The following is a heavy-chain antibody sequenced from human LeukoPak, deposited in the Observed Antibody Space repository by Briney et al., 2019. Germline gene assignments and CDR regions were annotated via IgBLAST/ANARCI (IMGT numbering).Heavy chain of an antibody. V-gene: IGHV3-20*04. CDR2: INWNGGST. J-gene: IGHJ5*02. CDR1: GFTFDDYG. CDR3: ARDRDPYYYGSGSQSWFDP. D-gene: IGHD3-10*01. Sequence: GGSLRLSCAASGFTFDDYGMSWVRQAPGKGLEWVSGINWNGGSTGYADSVKGRFTIYRDNAKNSLYLQMNSLRAEDTALYYCARDRDPYYYGSGSQSWFDPWGQGTLVTVSS.